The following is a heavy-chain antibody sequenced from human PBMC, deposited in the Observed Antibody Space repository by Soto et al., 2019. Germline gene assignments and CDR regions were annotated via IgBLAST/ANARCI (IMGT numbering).Heavy chain of an antibody. V-gene: IGHV4-31*03. CDR3: ARDPTVVAGTSYGMDV. Sequence: QVQLQESGPGLVKPSQTLSLTCTVSGGSISSGGYYWSWIRQHPGKGLEWIGYVYYSGSTYYNLSLKSRVTISVDTSKNQFSLKLSSVTAADTAVYYCARDPTVVAGTSYGMDVWGQGTTVTVSS. D-gene: IGHD6-19*01. CDR1: GGSISSGGYY. J-gene: IGHJ6*02. CDR2: VYYSGST.